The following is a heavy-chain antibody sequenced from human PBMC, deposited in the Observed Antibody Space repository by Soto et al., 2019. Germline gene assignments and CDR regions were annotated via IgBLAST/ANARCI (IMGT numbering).Heavy chain of an antibody. D-gene: IGHD6-13*01. CDR2: IYYSGST. V-gene: IGHV4-39*02. CDR3: AIFFYPRQQVRVDYFYGIDV. Sequence: SETLPLTCTVSGGSIRSFYWRWIRQPPGKGLEWIGSIYYSGSTYYNPSLKSRVTISVDTSTNHFSLKLSHLTAADTAVYYCAIFFYPRQQVRVDYFYGIDVWGQGTPGTGSS. J-gene: IGHJ6*02. CDR1: GGSIRSFY.